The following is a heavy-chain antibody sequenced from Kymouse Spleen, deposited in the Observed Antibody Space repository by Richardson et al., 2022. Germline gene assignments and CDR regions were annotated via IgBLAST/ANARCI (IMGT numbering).Heavy chain of an antibody. CDR3: ARASYYYGSGSPYYFDY. D-gene: IGHD3-10*01. Sequence: EVQLVESGGGVVRPGGSLRLSCAASGFTFDDYGMSWVRQAPGKGLEWVSGINWNGGSTGYADSVKGRFTISRDNAKNSLYLQMNSLRAEDTALYYCARASYYYGSGSPYYFDYWGQGTLVTVSS. CDR2: INWNGGST. V-gene: IGHV3-20*d01. CDR1: GFTFDDYG. J-gene: IGHJ4*02.